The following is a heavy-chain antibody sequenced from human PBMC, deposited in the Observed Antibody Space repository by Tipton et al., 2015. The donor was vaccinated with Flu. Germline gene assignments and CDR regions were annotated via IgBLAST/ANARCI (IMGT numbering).Heavy chain of an antibody. CDR3: ARPTVTAGFDP. CDR1: GGSISSTNYF. V-gene: IGHV4-39*01. CDR2: IYPSGTT. J-gene: IGHJ5*02. D-gene: IGHD4-17*01. Sequence: TLSLTCTDSGGSISSTNYFCAWIRQPPGRRLELIGSIYPSGTTYYNPSLKSRVTISVDTSKNQFSLTLTSVTAADTAVYYCARPTVTAGFDPWGQGTLVTVSS.